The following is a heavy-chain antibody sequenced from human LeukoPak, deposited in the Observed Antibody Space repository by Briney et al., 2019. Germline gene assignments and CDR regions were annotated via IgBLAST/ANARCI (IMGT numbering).Heavy chain of an antibody. CDR3: ARGSPPQFLTYSSSWFPSYFDY. CDR2: IYYSGST. D-gene: IGHD6-13*01. CDR1: GGSVSSNSYY. Sequence: SETLSLTCIVSGGSVSSNSYYWGWIRQPPGKGLEWIGSIYYSGSTYYNPSLKSRVTISVDTSKNQFSLKLSSVTAADTAVYYCARGSPPQFLTYSSSWFPSYFDYWGQGTLVTVSS. V-gene: IGHV4-39*01. J-gene: IGHJ4*02.